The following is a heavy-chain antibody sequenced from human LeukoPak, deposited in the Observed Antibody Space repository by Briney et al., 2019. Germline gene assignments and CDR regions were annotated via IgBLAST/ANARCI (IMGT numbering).Heavy chain of an antibody. D-gene: IGHD5-18*01. CDR1: GFTFDDYA. CDR2: ISWNSGSL. CDR3: AKGAYYTAMVSWFDP. V-gene: IGHV3-9*01. Sequence: PGGSLRLSCAASGFTFDDYAMHWVRQAPGKGLEWVSGISWNSGSLDYADSVKGRFTISRDNSKNTLYLQMNSLRAEDTAVYYCAKGAYYTAMVSWFDPWGQGTLVTVSS. J-gene: IGHJ5*02.